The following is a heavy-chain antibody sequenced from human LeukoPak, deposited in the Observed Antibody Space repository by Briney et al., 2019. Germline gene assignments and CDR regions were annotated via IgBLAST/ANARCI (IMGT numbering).Heavy chain of an antibody. Sequence: GGSLRLSCAASGFIFSNYYLVWVRQAPGKGLELISGIGANGGATYYADSVKGRFTISRDNSKKTLYLQMNSLRADDTAVYYCGRDPNGDYPGAFDFWGQGTVVSVSS. V-gene: IGHV3-23*01. CDR2: IGANGGAT. CDR3: GRDPNGDYPGAFDF. J-gene: IGHJ3*01. D-gene: IGHD4-17*01. CDR1: GFIFSNYY.